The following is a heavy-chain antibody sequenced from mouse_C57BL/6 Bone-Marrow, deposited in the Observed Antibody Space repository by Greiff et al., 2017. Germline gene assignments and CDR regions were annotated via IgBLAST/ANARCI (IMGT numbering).Heavy chain of an antibody. V-gene: IGHV1-54*01. CDR1: GYAFTNYL. CDR2: INPGSGGT. CDR3: ARSPDYGDV. Sequence: VKLQQSGAELVRPGTSVKVSCKASGYAFTNYLIEWVKQRPGQGLEWIGVINPGSGGTNYNEKFKGKATLTADKSSSTAYMQLSSLTSEDSAVYFCARSPDYGDVWGTGTTVTVSS. J-gene: IGHJ1*03. D-gene: IGHD2-4*01.